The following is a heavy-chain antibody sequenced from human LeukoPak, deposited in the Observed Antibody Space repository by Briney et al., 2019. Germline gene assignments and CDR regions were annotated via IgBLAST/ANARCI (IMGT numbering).Heavy chain of an antibody. Sequence: PGGSPRLSCAASGFTFSSYGMHWVRQAPGKGLEWVSGISGSDASTYYADSVKGRFTISRDNSKNTLYLQINSLRAEDTAVYYCAKGIGAWNNYFDYWGQGTLVTVSS. CDR3: AKGIGAWNNYFDY. V-gene: IGHV3-23*01. D-gene: IGHD4/OR15-4a*01. CDR1: GFTFSSYG. J-gene: IGHJ4*02. CDR2: ISGSDAST.